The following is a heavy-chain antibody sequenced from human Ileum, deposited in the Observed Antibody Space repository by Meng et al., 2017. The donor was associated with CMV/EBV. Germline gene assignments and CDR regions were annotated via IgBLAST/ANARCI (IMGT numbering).Heavy chain of an antibody. CDR2: INGDGAST. Sequence: GGSLRLSCVASGSIFSNHWVHWVRHAPGKGLVWVSRINGDGASTTYADSVKGRFTISRDNPRNTVYLEMNSVRPEDTAVYYCARSVGRYNLFDPWGQGTLVTVSS. CDR3: ARSVGRYNLFDP. V-gene: IGHV3-74*01. J-gene: IGHJ5*02. CDR1: GSIFSNHW.